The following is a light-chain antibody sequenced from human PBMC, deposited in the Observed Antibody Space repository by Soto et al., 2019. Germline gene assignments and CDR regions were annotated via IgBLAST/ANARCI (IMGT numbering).Light chain of an antibody. CDR3: QQYGSTPLT. CDR2: GAS. V-gene: IGKV3-20*01. Sequence: ESVLTQSPGTLSLSPGERATLSCRASQSVSSSYLAWYQQKPGQAPRLLIYGASSRATGIPDRFSGSGSGTDFTLTISRLEPEDFAVYYCQQYGSTPLTFGRGTKVDLK. CDR1: QSVSSSY. J-gene: IGKJ4*01.